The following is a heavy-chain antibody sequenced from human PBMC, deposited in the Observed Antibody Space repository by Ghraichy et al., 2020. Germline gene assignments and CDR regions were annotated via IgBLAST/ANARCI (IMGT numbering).Heavy chain of an antibody. V-gene: IGHV3-74*01. J-gene: IGHJ4*02. CDR1: GFSFRNYW. CDR3: ARDMPREDY. D-gene: IGHD1-26*01. CDR2: IKGDGTDI. Sequence: GESLNISCAASGFSFRNYWMHWVRQAPGKGPVWVSHIKGDGTDITYGDSVKGRFTISRDNVKNTLYLQMNDLRAEDTAIYYCARDMPREDYWGQGTLVTVSS.